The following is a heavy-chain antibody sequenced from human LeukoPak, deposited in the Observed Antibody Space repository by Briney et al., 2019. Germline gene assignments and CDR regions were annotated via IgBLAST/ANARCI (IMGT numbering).Heavy chain of an antibody. D-gene: IGHD3-10*01. Sequence: GGSLRLSCAASGFTVSSSYMSWVRQAPGKGLEWVSVIYSGGSTYYADSVKGRFTISRDNSKNTLYLQMNSLRAEDTAVYYCAKDRYYYGSGSSDSFDYWGQGTLVTVSS. J-gene: IGHJ4*02. CDR1: GFTVSSSY. CDR2: IYSGGST. CDR3: AKDRYYYGSGSSDSFDY. V-gene: IGHV3-53*01.